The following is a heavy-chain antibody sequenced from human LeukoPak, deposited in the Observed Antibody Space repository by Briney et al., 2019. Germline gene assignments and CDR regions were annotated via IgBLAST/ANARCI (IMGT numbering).Heavy chain of an antibody. J-gene: IGHJ3*02. D-gene: IGHD1-26*01. Sequence: GSSVKVSCKASGGTFSSYAISWLRQAPGQGLEWIGRIIPIFGTANYAQKFQGRVTITTDESTSTAYMELSSLRSEDTAVYYCARDSAAEWELPMWHAFDIWGQGTMVTVSS. V-gene: IGHV1-69*05. CDR2: IIPIFGTA. CDR1: GGTFSSYA. CDR3: ARDSAAEWELPMWHAFDI.